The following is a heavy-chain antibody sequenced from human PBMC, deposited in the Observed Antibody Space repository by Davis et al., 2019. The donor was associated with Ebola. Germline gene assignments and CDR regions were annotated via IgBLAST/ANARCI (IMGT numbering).Heavy chain of an antibody. CDR3: ARGGKTLSAAGA. D-gene: IGHD6-13*01. CDR2: INAGNGDT. J-gene: IGHJ5*02. V-gene: IGHV1-3*01. Sequence: AASVHVSCKASGYTFTSYAMHWVRQSFGQRLEGMGWINAGNGDTKYSQNFQGRVTITRDTSANTAYMELSSLGYEDTAVYYCARGGKTLSAAGAWGQGTLVTVSS. CDR1: GYTFTSYA.